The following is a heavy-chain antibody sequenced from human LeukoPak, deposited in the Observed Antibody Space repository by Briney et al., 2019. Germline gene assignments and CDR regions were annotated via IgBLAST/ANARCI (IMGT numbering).Heavy chain of an antibody. D-gene: IGHD4-11*01. CDR2: ISGSGGST. V-gene: IGHV3-23*01. J-gene: IGHJ3*02. Sequence: PGGSLRLSCAASGFTVSSNYMSWVRQAPGKGLEWVSAISGSGGSTYYADSVKGRFTISRDNSKNTLYLQMNSLRAEDTAVYYCAKKFLRGNYNDAFDIWGQGTMVTVSS. CDR3: AKKFLRGNYNDAFDI. CDR1: GFTVSSNY.